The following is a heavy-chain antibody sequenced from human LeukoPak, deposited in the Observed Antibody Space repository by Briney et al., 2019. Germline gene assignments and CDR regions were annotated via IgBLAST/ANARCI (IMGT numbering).Heavy chain of an antibody. Sequence: PSETLSLTCTVSGGSIDSGDYYWGWVRQPPGKGLECIASIHYSGNTYYDPSLKSRVTLSVDTSKNQFSLKLSSVTAADTAVYYCARGATGYYFDYWGQGTLVTVSS. CDR2: IHYSGNT. D-gene: IGHD1-26*01. V-gene: IGHV4-39*07. CDR3: ARGATGYYFDY. J-gene: IGHJ4*02. CDR1: GGSIDSGDYY.